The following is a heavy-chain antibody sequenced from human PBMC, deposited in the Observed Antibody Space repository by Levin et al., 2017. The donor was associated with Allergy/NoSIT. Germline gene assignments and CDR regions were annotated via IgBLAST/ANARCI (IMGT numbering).Heavy chain of an antibody. CDR3: AKFSYDILTGAGPFDY. V-gene: IGHV3-23*01. CDR2: ISGSGGST. D-gene: IGHD3-9*01. CDR1: GFTFSSYA. J-gene: IGHJ4*02. Sequence: GGSLRLSCAASGFTFSSYAMSWVRQAPGKGLEWVSAISGSGGSTYYADSVKGRFTISRDNSKNTLYLQMNSLRAEDTAVYYCAKFSYDILTGAGPFDYWGQGTLVTVSS.